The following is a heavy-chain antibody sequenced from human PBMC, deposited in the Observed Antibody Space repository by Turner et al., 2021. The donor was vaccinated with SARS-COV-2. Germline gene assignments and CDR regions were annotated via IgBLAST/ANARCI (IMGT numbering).Heavy chain of an antibody. J-gene: IGHJ4*02. Sequence: QVQLVESGGGVVQPGRSLRLPCAASGFPFSSYGMHWVRQAPGKGLEWVAVISYDGSNKYYADSVKGRFTISRDNSKNTLYLQMNSLRAEDTAVYYCAKNPGPYCSGGSCYSGELDYWGQGTLVTVSS. D-gene: IGHD2-15*01. V-gene: IGHV3-30*18. CDR1: GFPFSSYG. CDR2: ISYDGSNK. CDR3: AKNPGPYCSGGSCYSGELDY.